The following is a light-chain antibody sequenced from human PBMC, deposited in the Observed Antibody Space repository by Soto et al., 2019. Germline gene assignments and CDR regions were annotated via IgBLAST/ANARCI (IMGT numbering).Light chain of an antibody. CDR1: QSISSW. J-gene: IGKJ4*01. CDR2: DAS. CDR3: QQYNISPPT. Sequence: DIQMNHSPSTLAAYVGDRVTITCRASQSISSWLAWYQQKPWKAPKLLIYDASSVASGVPSRFSSSVSETAFHLTISILQPDDFAAFYFQQYNISPPTFGGGTKVELK. V-gene: IGKV1-5*01.